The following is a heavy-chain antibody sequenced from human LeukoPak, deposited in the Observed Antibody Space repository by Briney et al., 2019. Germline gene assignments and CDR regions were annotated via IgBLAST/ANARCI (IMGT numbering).Heavy chain of an antibody. V-gene: IGHV3-21*01. CDR2: ISSSSSYI. CDR3: ARPGGFDWNDEDNFDY. J-gene: IGHJ4*02. D-gene: IGHD1-1*01. Sequence: GGSLRLSCAASGFTFSSYSMNWVRQAPGKGLEWVSSISSSSSYIYYADSVEGRFTISRDNAKNSLYLQMNSLRAEDTAVYYCARPGGFDWNDEDNFDYWGQGTLVTVSS. CDR1: GFTFSSYS.